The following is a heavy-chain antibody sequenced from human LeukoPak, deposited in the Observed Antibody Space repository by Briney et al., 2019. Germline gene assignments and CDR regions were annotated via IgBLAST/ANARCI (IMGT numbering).Heavy chain of an antibody. Sequence: GGSLRLSCAVSGFTFSSYWMHWVRQAPGKGLVWVSRIDRDGSRINYADSVKGRFTISRDNGKNTLFLQMKRLRAEAEAVYYCVRGHDYGGPHYWGQGTLVTVSS. D-gene: IGHD4-23*01. CDR3: VRGHDYGGPHY. CDR1: GFTFSSYW. V-gene: IGHV3-74*01. CDR2: IDRDGSRI. J-gene: IGHJ4*02.